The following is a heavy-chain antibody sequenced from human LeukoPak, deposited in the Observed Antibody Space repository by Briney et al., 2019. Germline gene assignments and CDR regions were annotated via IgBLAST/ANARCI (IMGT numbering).Heavy chain of an antibody. J-gene: IGHJ4*02. D-gene: IGHD4-17*01. Sequence: PGGSLRLSCVASGFTLSDYDMTCVRQRPGKGLEGVSSIRKSDDRKYYADSVKGRFTISRDNSKSTVYLQMSSLRAEDTAVYYCAKDPFTFDGDYGDTWGQGTLVTVSS. CDR3: AKDPFTFDGDYGDT. CDR2: IRKSDDRK. CDR1: GFTLSDYD. V-gene: IGHV3-23*01.